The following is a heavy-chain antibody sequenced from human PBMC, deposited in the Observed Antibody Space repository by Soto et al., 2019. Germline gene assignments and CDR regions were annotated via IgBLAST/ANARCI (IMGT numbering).Heavy chain of an antibody. V-gene: IGHV1-3*01. CDR2: INAGNGNT. D-gene: IGHD5-18*01. J-gene: IGHJ6*02. CDR3: ARDHPDGYSYGYYYYYGMDV. Sequence: ASVKVSCKASGYTFTSYAMHWVRQAPGQRLEWMGWINAGNGNTKYSQKFQGRVTITRDTSASTAYMELSSLRSEDTAVYYCARDHPDGYSYGYYYYYGMDVWGQGTTVTVSS. CDR1: GYTFTSYA.